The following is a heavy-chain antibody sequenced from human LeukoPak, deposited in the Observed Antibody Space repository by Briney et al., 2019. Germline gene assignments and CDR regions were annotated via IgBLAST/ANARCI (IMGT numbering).Heavy chain of an antibody. CDR1: GFTFSSYA. Sequence: GGSLRLSCAASGFTFSSYAMSWVRQAPGKGLEWASAISGSGGSTYYADSVKGRFTISRDNSKNTLYLQMNSLRAEDTAVYYCAKDQSITAAAPNDYWGQGTLVTVSS. V-gene: IGHV3-23*01. CDR3: AKDQSITAAAPNDY. J-gene: IGHJ4*02. D-gene: IGHD6-25*01. CDR2: ISGSGGST.